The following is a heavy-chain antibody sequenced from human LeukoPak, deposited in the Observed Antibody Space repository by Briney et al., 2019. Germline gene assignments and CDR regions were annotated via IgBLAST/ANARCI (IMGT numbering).Heavy chain of an antibody. CDR2: INNDGSGA. CDR1: GFTFSSNW. V-gene: IGHV3-74*01. J-gene: IGHJ6*02. Sequence: PGGSLRVSCAASGFTFSSNWMHWVRQAPGKGLVWVSRINNDGSGAIYADSVKGRFTISRDNAKNTLYLQMNSLRAEDTAVYYCAVPRIGNDYGMDVWGQGTTVTVSS. D-gene: IGHD1-1*01. CDR3: AVPRIGNDYGMDV.